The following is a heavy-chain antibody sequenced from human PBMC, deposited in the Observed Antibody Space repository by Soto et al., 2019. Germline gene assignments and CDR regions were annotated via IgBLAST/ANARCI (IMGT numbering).Heavy chain of an antibody. V-gene: IGHV4-34*01. D-gene: IGHD3-22*01. CDR2: INHSGST. J-gene: IGHJ4*02. CDR3: ARGRSRRYYGSSGYYPL. CDR1: GGSFSDYY. Sequence: ASETLSLTCAVYGGSFSDYYWSWIRQPPGKGLEWIGEINHSGSTNYNPSLKSRVTISVDTSKNQFSLKLSSVTAADTAVYYCARGRSRRYYGSSGYYPLWGQGTLVTVSS.